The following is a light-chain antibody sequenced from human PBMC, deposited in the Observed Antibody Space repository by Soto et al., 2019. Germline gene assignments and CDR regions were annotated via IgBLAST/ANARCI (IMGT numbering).Light chain of an antibody. CDR1: QSVGSTY. J-gene: IGKJ1*01. Sequence: EIVLTQSPGTLSLSPGERATLSCRASQSVGSTYLAWYQQKPGQAPRLLIYGASSRATGIPDRLSGSGSGTDFTLTISRLEPEDFAVYYCQQYVSSTRTVGQGTPVDIX. CDR2: GAS. V-gene: IGKV3-20*01. CDR3: QQYVSSTRT.